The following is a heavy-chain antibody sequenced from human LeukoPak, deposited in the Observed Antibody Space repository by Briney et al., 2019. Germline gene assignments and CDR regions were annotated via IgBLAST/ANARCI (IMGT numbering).Heavy chain of an antibody. CDR2: ISSSSSTI. V-gene: IGHV3-48*04. CDR1: GFTLSSYS. J-gene: IGHJ4*02. CDR3: ARDSLIKGNDY. Sequence: GGSLRLSCAASGFTLSSYSMNWVRQAPGKGLEWVSYISSSSSTIYYADSVKGRFTISRDNAKNSLYLQMNSLRAEDTAVYYCARDSLIKGNDYWGQGTLVTVSS. D-gene: IGHD3-16*01.